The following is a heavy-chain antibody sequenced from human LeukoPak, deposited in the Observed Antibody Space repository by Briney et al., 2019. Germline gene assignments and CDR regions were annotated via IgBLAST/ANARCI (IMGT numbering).Heavy chain of an antibody. J-gene: IGHJ6*04. CDR2: FDPEDGET. V-gene: IGHV1-24*01. Sequence: ASVKVSCKVSGYTLTELSMHWVRQALGKRLEWMGGFDPEDGETIYAQRFQGRVTMTEDTSTDTAYMELSSLRSEDTAVYYCATDLPTSYDFWSGAGGVWGKGTTVTVSS. CDR3: ATDLPTSYDFWSGAGGV. D-gene: IGHD3-3*01. CDR1: GYTLTELS.